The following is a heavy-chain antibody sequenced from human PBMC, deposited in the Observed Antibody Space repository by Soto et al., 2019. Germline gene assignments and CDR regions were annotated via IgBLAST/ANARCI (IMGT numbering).Heavy chain of an antibody. CDR3: VRGLYTGSPHFFY. J-gene: IGHJ4*02. D-gene: IGHD1-26*01. CDR1: EFTFGTYW. Sequence: PGGSLRLSCAASEFTFGTYWMTWVRQAPGKGLEWVANIGGDGNEKNYVDSVKGRFTVSRDNAKRSLYLQMNSLRVEDTAVYYCVRGLYTGSPHFFYWGQGTLVTVSS. V-gene: IGHV3-7*05. CDR2: IGGDGNEK.